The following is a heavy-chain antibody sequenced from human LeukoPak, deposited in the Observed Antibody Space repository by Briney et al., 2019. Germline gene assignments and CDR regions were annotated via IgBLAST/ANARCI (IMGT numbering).Heavy chain of an antibody. CDR1: EFTFSTYA. V-gene: IGHV3-23*01. CDR3: AKDLRRYCSGGSCPLIDY. CDR2: ISGSGTST. J-gene: IGHJ4*02. D-gene: IGHD2-15*01. Sequence: GGSLRLSCAASEFTFSTYAMSWVRQAPGKGLEWVSAISGSGTSTYYADSVKGRFTISRDNSKNTLYLQMNSLRAEDTAVYYCAKDLRRYCSGGSCPLIDYWGQGTLVTVSS.